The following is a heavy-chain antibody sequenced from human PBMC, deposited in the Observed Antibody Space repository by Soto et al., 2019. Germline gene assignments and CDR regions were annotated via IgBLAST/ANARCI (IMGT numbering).Heavy chain of an antibody. D-gene: IGHD4-17*01. Sequence: GGSLRLSCAASGFTFSNAWMSWVRQAPGKGLEWVGRIKSKTDGGATDYAAPVKGRFTISREDSKHTLYLQMNSLKTEETAVYYCTTGVNDYGDYVSPYYFDYWGQGTLVTVSS. J-gene: IGHJ4*02. V-gene: IGHV3-15*01. CDR1: GFTFSNAW. CDR2: IKSKTDGGAT. CDR3: TTGVNDYGDYVSPYYFDY.